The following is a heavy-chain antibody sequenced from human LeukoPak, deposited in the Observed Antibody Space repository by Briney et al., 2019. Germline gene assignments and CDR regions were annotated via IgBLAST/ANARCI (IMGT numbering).Heavy chain of an antibody. Sequence: ASVKVSCKASGYTFTGYYMHWVRQAPGQGLEWMGWINPNSGGTNYAQKFQGRVTMTRDTSISTAYMELSRLRSDDTAVYYCARDFSDYDSSGYYYFWSAFDIWGQGTMVTASS. CDR2: INPNSGGT. CDR1: GYTFTGYY. J-gene: IGHJ3*02. D-gene: IGHD3-22*01. CDR3: ARDFSDYDSSGYYYFWSAFDI. V-gene: IGHV1-2*02.